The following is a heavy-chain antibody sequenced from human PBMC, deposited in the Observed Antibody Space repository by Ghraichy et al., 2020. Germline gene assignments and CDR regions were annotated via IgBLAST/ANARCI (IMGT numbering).Heavy chain of an antibody. J-gene: IGHJ4*02. D-gene: IGHD3-22*01. CDR1: GFTVSSNY. CDR2: IYSSGTT. CDR3: ARNYYYDY. Sequence: GSLRLSCAASGFTVSSNYMTWVRQAPGKGLEWVSIIYSSGTTYYADSEKGRFTISRDNSKNTLYLQMNSLRAEDTAVYYCARNYYYDYWGQGTLVTVSS. V-gene: IGHV3-53*01.